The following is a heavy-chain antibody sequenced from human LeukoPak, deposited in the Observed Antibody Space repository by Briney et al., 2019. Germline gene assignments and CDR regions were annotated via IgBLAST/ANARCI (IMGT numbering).Heavy chain of an antibody. CDR1: GGSFSGYY. CDR3: ARHSYCSGGSCYFRPGNWFDP. D-gene: IGHD2-15*01. J-gene: IGHJ5*02. V-gene: IGHV4-34*01. CDR2: INHSGST. Sequence: SETLSLTCAVYGGSFSGYYWSWIRQPPGKGLEWIGEINHSGSTNYNPSLKSRVTISVDTSKNQFSLKLSSVTAADTAVYYCARHSYCSGGSCYFRPGNWFDPWGQGTLVTVSS.